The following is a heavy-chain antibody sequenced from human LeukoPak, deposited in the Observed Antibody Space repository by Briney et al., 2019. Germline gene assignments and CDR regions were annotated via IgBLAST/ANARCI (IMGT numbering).Heavy chain of an antibody. CDR2: IYYSGST. CDR3: ARDRARGRDAFDI. CDR1: GGSISSYY. D-gene: IGHD3-10*01. V-gene: IGHV4-59*01. Sequence: PSETLSLTCTVSGGSISSYYWNWIRQAPGKGLEWIGYIYYSGSTNYNPSLKSRVTISVDTSKNQFSLKVRSVTAADTAVYYCARDRARGRDAFDIWGQGTMVTVSS. J-gene: IGHJ3*02.